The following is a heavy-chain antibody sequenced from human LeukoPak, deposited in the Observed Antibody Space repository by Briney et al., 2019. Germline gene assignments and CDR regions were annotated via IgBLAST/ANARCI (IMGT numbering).Heavy chain of an antibody. Sequence: GGSLRLSCAASGLTFNNAWMSWVRQAPGKGLGWDSVIYSGGSTYYADSVKGRFTISRDNSKNTLYLEMNSLRAEDTAVYYCAKERPIFTGYDFEAFDVWGQGIMVTVSS. CDR2: IYSGGST. CDR3: AKERPIFTGYDFEAFDV. CDR1: GLTFNNAW. D-gene: IGHD5-12*01. J-gene: IGHJ3*01. V-gene: IGHV3-53*01.